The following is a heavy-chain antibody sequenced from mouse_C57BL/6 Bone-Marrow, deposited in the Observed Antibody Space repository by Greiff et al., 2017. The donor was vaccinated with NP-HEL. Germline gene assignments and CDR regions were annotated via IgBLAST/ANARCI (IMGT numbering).Heavy chain of an antibody. D-gene: IGHD1-1*01. V-gene: IGHV5-4*01. CDR2: ISDGGSYT. CDR3: ARALLLRGGAY. CDR1: GFTFSSYA. Sequence: EVQLVESGGGLVKPGGSLKLSCAASGFTFSSYAMSWVRQTPEKRLEWVATISDGGSYTYYPDNVKGRFTISRDNAKNNLYLQMSHLKSEDTAMYYCARALLLRGGAYWGQGTLVTVSA. J-gene: IGHJ3*01.